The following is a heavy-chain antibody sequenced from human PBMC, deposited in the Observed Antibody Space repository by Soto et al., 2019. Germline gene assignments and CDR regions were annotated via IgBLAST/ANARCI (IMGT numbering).Heavy chain of an antibody. Sequence: SETLSLTCTVSGVSSTSFYWSWTRQSPGKGLEWIGYIFDNGDVKYNPSLMSRLTMSIDMSKNEFSLRLKSVTAADTAMYYCARGWGSKWYYFDSWGEGTLVTVSS. CDR1: GVSSTSFY. CDR2: IFDNGDV. D-gene: IGHD3-16*01. J-gene: IGHJ4*02. V-gene: IGHV4-59*01. CDR3: ARGWGSKWYYFDS.